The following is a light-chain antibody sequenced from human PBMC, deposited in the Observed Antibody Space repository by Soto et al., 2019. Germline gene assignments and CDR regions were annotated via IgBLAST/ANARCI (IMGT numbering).Light chain of an antibody. CDR1: QSINTY. J-gene: IGKJ3*01. Sequence: QMTQSPSSLSASVGDRVTITCRASQSINTYLSWYQFKPGKAPKLLIFSSSYLQTGVPSRFSGGGSGTHFTPTSSRLQPEDAATYYCQQSYSTRFTFGPGTQVEI. CDR3: QQSYSTRFT. CDR2: SSS. V-gene: IGKV1-39*01.